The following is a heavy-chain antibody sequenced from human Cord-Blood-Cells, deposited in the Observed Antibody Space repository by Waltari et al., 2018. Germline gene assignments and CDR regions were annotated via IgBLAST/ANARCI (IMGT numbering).Heavy chain of an antibody. D-gene: IGHD4-4*01. J-gene: IGHJ4*02. CDR1: VFTFIRYA. V-gene: IGHV3-30*04. Sequence: QVQLVESGRGVVQPGRSLRLSGPASVFTFIRYAMTWSRQAPGKGLEWVAVISYDGSNKYYADSVKGRFTISRDNSKNTLYLQMNSLRAEDTAVYYCASNYSQFLVDYWGQGTLVTVSS. CDR2: ISYDGSNK. CDR3: ASNYSQFLVDY.